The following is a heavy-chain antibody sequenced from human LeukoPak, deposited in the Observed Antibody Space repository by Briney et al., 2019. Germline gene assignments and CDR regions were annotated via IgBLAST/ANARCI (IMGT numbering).Heavy chain of an antibody. CDR2: IIPILGIA. CDR3: ARAHIAAAGTLDY. CDR1: GGTFSSYA. J-gene: IGHJ4*02. D-gene: IGHD6-13*01. V-gene: IGHV1-69*04. Sequence: ASVKVSCKASGGTFSSYAVSWGRQAPGQGLEWMGRIIPILGIANYAQKFQGRVTITADKSTSTAYMELSSLRSEDTAVYYCARAHIAAAGTLDYWGQGTLVTVSS.